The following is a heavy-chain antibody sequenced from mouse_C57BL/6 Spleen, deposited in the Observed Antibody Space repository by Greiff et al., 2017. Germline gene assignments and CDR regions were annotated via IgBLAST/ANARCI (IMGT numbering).Heavy chain of an antibody. V-gene: IGHV5-4*01. Sequence: EVKLMESGGGLVKPGGSLKLSCAASGFTFSSYAMSWVRQTPEKRLEWVATISDGGSYTYYPDNVKGRFTISRDNAKNNLYLQMSHLKSEDTAMYYCAIDFLGYFDYWGQGTTLTVSS. CDR1: GFTFSSYA. CDR2: ISDGGSYT. D-gene: IGHD4-1*01. J-gene: IGHJ2*01. CDR3: AIDFLGYFDY.